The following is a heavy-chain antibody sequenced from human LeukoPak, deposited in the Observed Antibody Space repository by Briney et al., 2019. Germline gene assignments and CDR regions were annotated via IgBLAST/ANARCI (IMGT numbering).Heavy chain of an antibody. CDR1: GGSISTSNYY. CDR3: ARGLIPRYDSSGYYYDY. J-gene: IGHJ4*02. CDR2: IFYSGST. Sequence: SETLSLTCTVSGGSISTSNYYWGWIRQPPGKGLEWIGNIFYSGSTYYSPSLKSRVTISLDTSRNQFSLKLNSVTAADTAVYYCARGLIPRYDSSGYYYDYWGQGTLVTVSS. D-gene: IGHD3-22*01. V-gene: IGHV4-39*07.